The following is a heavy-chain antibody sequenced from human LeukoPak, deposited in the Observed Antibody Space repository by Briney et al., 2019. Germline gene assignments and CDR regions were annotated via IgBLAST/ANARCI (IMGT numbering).Heavy chain of an antibody. CDR3: VRGRQQLT. Sequence: PSETLSLTCAVSGGSFSSYYWNWIRQAPGKGLEWIGDITYSGTTNYNPSLKSRVSISVDTSKDQVSLKLRSVTAADTAVYYCVRGRQQLTWGQGTLVTVSS. D-gene: IGHD6-13*01. V-gene: IGHV4-34*01. CDR1: GGSFSSYY. J-gene: IGHJ4*02. CDR2: ITYSGTT.